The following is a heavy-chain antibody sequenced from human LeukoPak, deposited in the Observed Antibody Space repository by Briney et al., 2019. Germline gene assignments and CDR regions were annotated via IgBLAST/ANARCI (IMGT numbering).Heavy chain of an antibody. Sequence: QPGGSLRLSCAASGFTFSSYAMSWVRQAPGKGLEWLSYISSSTGYTTYADSVKGRFTISRDNSKNTLYLQMNSLRAEDTAVYYCARGVVVVVAATTEYYFDYWGQGTLVTVSS. CDR1: GFTFSSYA. CDR3: ARGVVVVVAATTEYYFDY. D-gene: IGHD2-15*01. J-gene: IGHJ4*02. V-gene: IGHV3-48*01. CDR2: ISSSTGYT.